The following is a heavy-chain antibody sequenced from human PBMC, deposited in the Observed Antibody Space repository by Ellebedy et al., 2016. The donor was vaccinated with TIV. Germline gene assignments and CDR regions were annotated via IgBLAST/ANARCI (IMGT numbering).Heavy chain of an antibody. Sequence: GESLKISCAASGFTFSSYAMIWVRQAPGKGLEWISGISGSGGSTYYADSVKGRFTITRDNTKNTLYVQMNSLRAEDTAVYYCAKSHQGAADSDMDVWGQGTTVTVSS. CDR3: AKSHQGAADSDMDV. J-gene: IGHJ6*02. V-gene: IGHV3-23*01. D-gene: IGHD6-13*01. CDR1: GFTFSSYA. CDR2: ISGSGGST.